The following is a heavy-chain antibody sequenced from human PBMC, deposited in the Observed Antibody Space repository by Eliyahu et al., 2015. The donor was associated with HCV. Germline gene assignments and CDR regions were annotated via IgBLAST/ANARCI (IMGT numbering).Heavy chain of an antibody. Sequence: EVQLVQSGAEVKKPGESLRISCKSSGYSFTSNWIAWVRQMPGKGLEWMGSIYPGDSDTTYSPSFQGRVTISADKSMNSAYLQWSSLKTSDTAMYFCARLDSSGWSFWGQGTLVTVFS. V-gene: IGHV5-51*03. CDR1: GYSFTSNW. D-gene: IGHD6-19*01. CDR2: IYPGDSDT. J-gene: IGHJ4*02. CDR3: ARLDSSGWSF.